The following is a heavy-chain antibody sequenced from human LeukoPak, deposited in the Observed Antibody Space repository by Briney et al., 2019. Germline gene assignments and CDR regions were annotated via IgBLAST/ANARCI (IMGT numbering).Heavy chain of an antibody. Sequence: ASVKVSCKASGYTFTSYGISWVRQAPGQGLEWMGWISAYNGNTNYAQKVQGRVTMTTDTSTSTAYMELRSLRSDDTAVYYCARDPRLDYYYGMDVWGQGTTVTVSS. D-gene: IGHD2-21*01. CDR3: ARDPRLDYYYGMDV. V-gene: IGHV1-18*01. CDR1: GYTFTSYG. J-gene: IGHJ6*02. CDR2: ISAYNGNT.